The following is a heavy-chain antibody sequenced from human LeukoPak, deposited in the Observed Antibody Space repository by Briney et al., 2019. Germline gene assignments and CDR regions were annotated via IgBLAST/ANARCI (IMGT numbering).Heavy chain of an antibody. D-gene: IGHD3-3*01. Sequence: PSDTLSLTCTVSVRPISLYYWSWIRQPAGKGREWIGRIYTSGSNNYNPPLKSRVTMSVDTSKNQFSLKLSSVTAADTAVYYCARYDFSDAFDIWGQGTMVTVSS. J-gene: IGHJ3*02. CDR3: ARYDFSDAFDI. CDR1: VRPISLYY. V-gene: IGHV4-4*07. CDR2: IYTSGSN.